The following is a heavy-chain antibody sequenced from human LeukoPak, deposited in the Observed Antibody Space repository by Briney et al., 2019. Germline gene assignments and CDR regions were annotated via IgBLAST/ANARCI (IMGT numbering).Heavy chain of an antibody. D-gene: IGHD6-13*01. J-gene: IGHJ6*02. V-gene: IGHV3-30*13. Sequence: GGSLRLSCVASGFPFSSYWMTWVRQAPGKGLEWVTVISYDGTIEYYADSVKGRFTISKDNSKNRLYLQMNSLRTEDTAVYFCARGGQQMSDAMDVWGQGTTVTVSS. CDR1: GFPFSSYW. CDR2: ISYDGTIE. CDR3: ARGGQQMSDAMDV.